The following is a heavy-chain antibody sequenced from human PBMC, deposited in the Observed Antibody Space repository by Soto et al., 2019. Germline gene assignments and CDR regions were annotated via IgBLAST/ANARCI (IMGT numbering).Heavy chain of an antibody. CDR3: AKNLGLWNGYYQSIDY. V-gene: IGHV3-30*18. CDR1: GFTFSSFG. Sequence: LRLSCAASGFTFSSFGMHWVRQAPGKGLEWVAVISFDGSNKYYVDSVKGRFTISRDDSKNTLNLQIDSLRAEDTAVYYCAKNLGLWNGYYQSIDYWGQGTLVTVSS. D-gene: IGHD3-3*01. CDR2: ISFDGSNK. J-gene: IGHJ4*02.